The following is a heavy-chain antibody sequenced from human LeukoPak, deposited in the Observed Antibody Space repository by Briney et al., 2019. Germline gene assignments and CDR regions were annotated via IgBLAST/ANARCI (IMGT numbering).Heavy chain of an antibody. CDR2: ISYDGSNK. J-gene: IGHJ4*02. Sequence: GGSLRLSCAASGFTFSSYAMHWVRQAPGKGLEWVAVISYDGSNKYYADSVKGRFTISRDNSKNTLYLQMNSLRAEDTAVYYCARDGPYFDYWGQGTLVTVSS. CDR1: GFTFSSYA. CDR3: ARDGPYFDY. V-gene: IGHV3-30*04.